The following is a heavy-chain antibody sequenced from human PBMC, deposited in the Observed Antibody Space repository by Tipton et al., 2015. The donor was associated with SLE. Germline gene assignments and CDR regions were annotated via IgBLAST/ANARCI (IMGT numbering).Heavy chain of an antibody. Sequence: TLSLTCTVSGGSISSHYWSWIRQPPGKWLEWIGSIYYSGSTYYNPSLKSRVTISVDTSKNQFSLKLSSVTAADTAVYYCARLFIAVAGTGNAFDIWGQGTMVTVSS. CDR2: IYYSGST. D-gene: IGHD6-19*01. J-gene: IGHJ3*02. V-gene: IGHV4-39*01. CDR3: ARLFIAVAGTGNAFDI. CDR1: GGSISSHY.